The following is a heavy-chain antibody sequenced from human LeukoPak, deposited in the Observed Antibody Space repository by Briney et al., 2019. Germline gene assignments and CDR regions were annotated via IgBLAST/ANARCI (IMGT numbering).Heavy chain of an antibody. J-gene: IGHJ4*02. D-gene: IGHD1-26*01. CDR3: AKDLGGSIVGATQAFFDY. CDR1: GFTFSSYA. CDR2: ISGSGGST. V-gene: IGHV3-23*01. Sequence: GGSLRLSCAASGFTFSSYAMSWVRQAPGKGLEWVSAISGSGGSTYYADSVKGRFTISRDNSKNTLYLQMNSLRAEDTAVYYCAKDLGGSIVGATQAFFDYWGQGTLVTVSS.